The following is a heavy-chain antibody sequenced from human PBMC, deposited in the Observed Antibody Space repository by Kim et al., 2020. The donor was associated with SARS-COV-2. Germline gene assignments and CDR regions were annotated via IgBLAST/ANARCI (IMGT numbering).Heavy chain of an antibody. CDR2: ISAYNGNT. CDR1: GYTFTSYG. D-gene: IGHD3-10*01. V-gene: IGHV1-18*01. Sequence: ASVKVSCKASGYTFTSYGISWVRQAPGQGLEWMGWISAYNGNTNYAQKLQGRVTMTTDTSTSTAYMELRSLRSDDTAVYYCARDGDYYGYYYGMDVWGQGTTVTVSS. CDR3: ARDGDYYGYYYGMDV. J-gene: IGHJ6*02.